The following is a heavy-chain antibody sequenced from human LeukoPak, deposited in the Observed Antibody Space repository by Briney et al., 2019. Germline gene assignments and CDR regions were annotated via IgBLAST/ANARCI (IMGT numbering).Heavy chain of an antibody. CDR1: VISISRGDYY. J-gene: IGHJ5*02. Sequence: SETLYPSCTVEVISISRGDYYCSRSRQPSGKGLEWIGYTYYSGSTYDNPSLKSRVTISVDTSKNQFSLKLSSVTAADTAVYYCARPYYYDSRIDPWGQGTRVTVSS. V-gene: IGHV4-30-4*01. CDR3: ARPYYYDSRIDP. D-gene: IGHD3-22*01. CDR2: TYYSGST.